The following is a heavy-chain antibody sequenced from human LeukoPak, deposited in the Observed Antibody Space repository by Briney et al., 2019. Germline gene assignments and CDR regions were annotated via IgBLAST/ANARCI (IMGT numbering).Heavy chain of an antibody. CDR3: ARHRQWLVPWFDP. D-gene: IGHD6-19*01. V-gene: IGHV4-59*08. Sequence: KPSETLSLTCTVSGGSISSYYWSWIRQPPGKGLEWIGYIYYSGSTNYNPSLKSRVTISVDTSKNQFSLKLSSVTAADTAVYYCARHRQWLVPWFDPWGQRTLVTLSS. CDR1: GGSISSYY. CDR2: IYYSGST. J-gene: IGHJ5*02.